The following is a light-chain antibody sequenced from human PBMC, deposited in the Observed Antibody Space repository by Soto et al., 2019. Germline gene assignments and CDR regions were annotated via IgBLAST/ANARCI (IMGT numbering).Light chain of an antibody. Sequence: ITHSRSSLTGLVGDRFSIICRASQSISNWLAWYQQKPGTAPKLLIYHASTLESGVPSRFSGSGSGTEFTLTISNLQPDDFATYYGQRSMSYSFGQGTKVDI. CDR1: QSISNW. CDR3: QRSMSYS. CDR2: HAS. V-gene: IGKV1-5*02. J-gene: IGKJ1*01.